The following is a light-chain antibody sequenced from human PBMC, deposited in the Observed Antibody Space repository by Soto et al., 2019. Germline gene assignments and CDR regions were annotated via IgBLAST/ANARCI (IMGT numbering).Light chain of an antibody. J-gene: IGKJ2*01. CDR1: QTISSDY. CDR2: GAS. Sequence: EIVLTQSPATLSLSPGERATLSCRASQTISSDYLAWYQHKPGQAPSLLIYGASTRVAGISARYSGGGSGTDFTRIISRLEPGDFVVYYCQQYGGLPYTFVQGTKLEIK. CDR3: QQYGGLPYT. V-gene: IGKV3-20*01.